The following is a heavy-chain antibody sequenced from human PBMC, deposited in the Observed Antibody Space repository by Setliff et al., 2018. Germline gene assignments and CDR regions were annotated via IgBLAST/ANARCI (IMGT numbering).Heavy chain of an antibody. V-gene: IGHV4-59*08. J-gene: IGHJ6*03. CDR1: GGSIGSDY. CDR2: FYHSASS. D-gene: IGHD3-9*01. CDR3: ARLPKIVTGYYGSHYYYYMDV. Sequence: SETLSLTCNVSGGSIGSDYWSWIRQPPGKALEWIGYFYHSASSNYNPSLESRVTMFVDTSKNQFSLRLNSVTAADTAVYYCARLPKIVTGYYGSHYYYYMDVWGKGTTVTVSS.